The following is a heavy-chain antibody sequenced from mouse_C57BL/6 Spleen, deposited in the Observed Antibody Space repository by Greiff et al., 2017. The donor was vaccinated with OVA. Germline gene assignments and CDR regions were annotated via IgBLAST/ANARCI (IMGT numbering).Heavy chain of an antibody. Sequence: QVQLKQPGAELVMPGASVKLSCKASGYTFTSYWMHWVKQRPGQGLEWIGEIDPSDSYTNYNQKFKGKSTLTVDKSSSTAYMQLSSLTSEDSAVYYCARRGVYYDYHWYFDVWGTGTTVTVSS. CDR3: ARRGVYYDYHWYFDV. CDR1: GYTFTSYW. V-gene: IGHV1-69*01. J-gene: IGHJ1*03. CDR2: IDPSDSYT. D-gene: IGHD2-4*01.